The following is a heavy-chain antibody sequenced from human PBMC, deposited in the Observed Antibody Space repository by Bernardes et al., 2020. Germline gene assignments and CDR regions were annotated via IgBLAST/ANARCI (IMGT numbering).Heavy chain of an antibody. CDR3: ARDRRRGTTDY. D-gene: IGHD4-17*01. CDR2: ISAYNGNT. J-gene: IGHJ4*02. CDR1: GYTFTSYG. Sequence: AAEQVSCKASGYTFTSYGISWVRQAPGQGLEWMGWISAYNGNTNYAQKLQGRVTMTTDTSTSTAYMELRSLRSDDTAVYYCARDRRRGTTDYWGQGTLVTGSS. V-gene: IGHV1-18*01.